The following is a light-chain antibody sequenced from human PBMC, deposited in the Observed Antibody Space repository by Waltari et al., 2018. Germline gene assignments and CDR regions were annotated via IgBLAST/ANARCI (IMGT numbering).Light chain of an antibody. CDR3: QQRSNWPLT. Sequence: EIVLTQSPATLSLSPGARAALSCRASQSVVSYLGWYQQKPGQVPRLLIYDASNRATGIPARFSGSGSGTDFTLTISSLEPEDFAVYYCQQRSNWPLTFGGGTTVEIK. CDR1: QSVVSY. CDR2: DAS. J-gene: IGKJ4*01. V-gene: IGKV3-11*01.